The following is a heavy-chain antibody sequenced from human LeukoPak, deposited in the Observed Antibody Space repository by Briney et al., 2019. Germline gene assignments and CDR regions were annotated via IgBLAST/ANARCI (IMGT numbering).Heavy chain of an antibody. V-gene: IGHV4-39*01. CDR2: IYYTGST. Sequence: SETLSLTCAVSGCSISSSSYYWGWIRQPPGKGLEWIGSIYYTGSTYYNPSLKSRVTISEDTSKNQSSLRLTSVTAADTAVYYCARRGDYGRSFDYWGQGTLVTVSS. CDR3: ARRGDYGRSFDY. CDR1: GCSISSSSYY. D-gene: IGHD4-17*01. J-gene: IGHJ4*02.